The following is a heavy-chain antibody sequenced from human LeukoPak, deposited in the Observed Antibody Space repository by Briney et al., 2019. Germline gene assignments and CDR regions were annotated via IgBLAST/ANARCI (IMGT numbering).Heavy chain of an antibody. V-gene: IGHV3-53*01. Sequence: GGSLRLSCAASGFTVSSNYMSWVRQAPGKGLEWVSVIYSGGSTYYADSVKGRFTISRDNSKNTLYLQMNSLRAEDTAVYYCTTAATTNWGFDKRVEYYFDYWGQGTLVTVSS. CDR3: TTAATTNWGFDKRVEYYFDY. CDR1: GFTVSSNY. D-gene: IGHD7-27*01. J-gene: IGHJ4*02. CDR2: IYSGGST.